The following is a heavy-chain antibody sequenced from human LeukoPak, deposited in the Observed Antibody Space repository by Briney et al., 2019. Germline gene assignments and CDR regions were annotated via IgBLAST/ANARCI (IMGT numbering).Heavy chain of an antibody. CDR2: IYYSGNT. J-gene: IGHJ4*02. D-gene: IGHD3-9*01. CDR3: ARGLRDILTGYYSTPFDY. CDR1: GGSITSYY. V-gene: IGHV4-59*01. Sequence: SETLSLTCTVSGGSITSYYWSWIRQPPGKGLEWIGYIYYSGNTNYNPSLKSRVTISVDTSKNQFSLKLSSVTAADTAVYYCARGLRDILTGYYSTPFDYWGQGTLVTVSS.